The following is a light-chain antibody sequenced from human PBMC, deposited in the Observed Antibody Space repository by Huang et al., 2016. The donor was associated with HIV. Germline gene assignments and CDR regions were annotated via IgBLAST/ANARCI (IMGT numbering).Light chain of an antibody. CDR1: QSIGNS. CDR3: HQYNKWPVT. Sequence: EIVMTQSPVTLSVSPGERATLSCRASQSIGNSLAWYQQKPGQAPRLGIYGASTRATGIPDRFSGSGSLQSEDLVIYYCHQYNKWPVTFGQGTTVEIK. V-gene: IGKV3-15*01. J-gene: IGKJ2*01. CDR2: GAS.